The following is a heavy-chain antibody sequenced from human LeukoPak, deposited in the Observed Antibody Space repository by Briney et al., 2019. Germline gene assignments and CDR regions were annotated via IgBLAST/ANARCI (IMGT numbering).Heavy chain of an antibody. CDR2: IWYDGSNK. J-gene: IGHJ4*02. CDR1: GFTFSSYG. CDR3: ARNQYYYGSSGYSPLSYYFDY. Sequence: GGSLRLSCAASGFTFSSYGMHWVRQAPGKGLEWVAVIWYDGSNKYYADSVKGRFTISRDNSKNTLYLQMNSLRAEDTAVYYCARNQYYYGSSGYSPLSYYFDYWGQGTLVTVSS. V-gene: IGHV3-33*01. D-gene: IGHD3-22*01.